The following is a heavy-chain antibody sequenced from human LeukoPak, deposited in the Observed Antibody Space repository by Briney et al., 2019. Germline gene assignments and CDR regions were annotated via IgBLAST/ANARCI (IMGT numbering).Heavy chain of an antibody. CDR3: ARDFEWELLKANAFDI. CDR2: ISGGST. J-gene: IGHJ3*02. Sequence: PGGSLRLSCAASGFTVSSNEMSWVRQAPGKGLEWVSSISGGSTYYADSRKGRFTISRDNAKNPLYLQMNSLRAEDTAVYYCARDFEWELLKANAFDIWGQGTMVTVSS. D-gene: IGHD1-26*01. V-gene: IGHV3-38-3*01. CDR1: GFTVSSNE.